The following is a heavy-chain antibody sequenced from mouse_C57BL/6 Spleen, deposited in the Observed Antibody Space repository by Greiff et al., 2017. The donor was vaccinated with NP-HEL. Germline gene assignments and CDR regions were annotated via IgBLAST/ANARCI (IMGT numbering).Heavy chain of an antibody. D-gene: IGHD1-1*01. V-gene: IGHV1-62-2*01. CDR2: FYPGGGSI. CDR1: GYTFTEYT. Sequence: VQLQESGAELVKPGASVKLSCKASGYTFTEYTIHWVKQRSGQGLEWIGWFYPGGGSIKYNEKFKDKATLTADKSSSTVYMELSRVTSEDSAVEYCARHEELGDGSGPFAYWGQGTLVTVSA. J-gene: IGHJ3*01. CDR3: ARHEELGDGSGPFAY.